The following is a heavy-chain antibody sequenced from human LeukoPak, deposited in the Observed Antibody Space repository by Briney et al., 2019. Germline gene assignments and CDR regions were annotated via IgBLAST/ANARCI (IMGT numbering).Heavy chain of an antibody. Sequence: GGSLRLSCAVSGFTFSSYWMHWVRQAPGKGLVWVSRIDRDGSRINYADSVKGRFTISRDNGKNTLFLQMNSLRAEDAAVYYCARDLAAAGPGNFDYWGQGTLVTVSS. CDR3: ARDLAAAGPGNFDY. CDR1: GFTFSSYW. J-gene: IGHJ4*02. V-gene: IGHV3-74*01. D-gene: IGHD6-13*01. CDR2: IDRDGSRI.